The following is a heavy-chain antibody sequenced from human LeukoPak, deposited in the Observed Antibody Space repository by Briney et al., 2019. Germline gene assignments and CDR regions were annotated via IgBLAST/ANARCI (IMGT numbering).Heavy chain of an antibody. CDR3: ARSYSSSWDWFDP. V-gene: IGHV5-51*01. J-gene: IGHJ5*02. D-gene: IGHD6-13*01. CDR2: IYPGDSDT. Sequence: PGGSLRLSCAASGFTFSSYAMSWVRQAPGKGLEWMGIIYPGDSDTRYSPSFQGQVTISADKSISTAYLQWSSLKASDTAMYYCARSYSSSWDWFDPWGQGTLVTVSS. CDR1: GFTFSSYA.